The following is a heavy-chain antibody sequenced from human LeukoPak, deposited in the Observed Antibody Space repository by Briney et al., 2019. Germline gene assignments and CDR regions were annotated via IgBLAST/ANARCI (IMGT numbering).Heavy chain of an antibody. J-gene: IGHJ4*02. CDR3: AKCWTSDGVCLNFDH. D-gene: IGHD2-8*01. Sequence: PGGSLRLSCEASGLSFRSYGMSWVRQAPGKGLEWVSGISGSGDNTYYTDSVKGRFTISRDNSKNTLYLRMNSLRVEDTAVYYCAKCWTSDGVCLNFDHWGQGALVTVSS. V-gene: IGHV3-23*01. CDR1: GLSFRSYG. CDR2: ISGSGDNT.